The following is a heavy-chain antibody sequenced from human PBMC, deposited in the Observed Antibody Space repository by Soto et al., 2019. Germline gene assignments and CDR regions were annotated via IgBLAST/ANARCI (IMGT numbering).Heavy chain of an antibody. CDR3: ARGKAVAGPPGY. J-gene: IGHJ4*02. D-gene: IGHD6-19*01. V-gene: IGHV1-69*02. CDR1: GGTFSSYT. CDR2: IIPILGIA. Sequence: SVKVSCKASGGTFSSYTISWVRQAPGQGLEWMGRIIPILGIANYAQKFQGRVTITADKSTSTAYMELSSLRSEDTAVYYCARGKAVAGPPGYWGQGTLVTVSS.